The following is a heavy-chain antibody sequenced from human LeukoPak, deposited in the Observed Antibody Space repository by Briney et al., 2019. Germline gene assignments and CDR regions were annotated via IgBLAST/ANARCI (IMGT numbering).Heavy chain of an antibody. D-gene: IGHD1-26*01. V-gene: IGHV1-8*03. CDR1: GYTFTSYD. CDR2: MNPNSGNT. J-gene: IGHJ4*02. Sequence: GASVKVSCKASGYTFTSYDINWVRQATGQGLEWMGWMNPNSGNTGYAQKFQGRVTITRNTSISTAYMELSRLRSDDTAVYYCARWGYSGSYYFDYWGQGTLVTVSS. CDR3: ARWGYSGSYYFDY.